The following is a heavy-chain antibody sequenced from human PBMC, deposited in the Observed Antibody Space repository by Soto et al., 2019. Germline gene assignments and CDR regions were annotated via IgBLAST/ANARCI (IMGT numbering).Heavy chain of an antibody. CDR2: ISGYNGNT. D-gene: IGHD3-10*01. CDR3: ARGVGSGSYYNQYNWFDP. CDR1: GYTFTNYG. V-gene: IGHV1-18*01. Sequence: ASVKVSCKASGYTFTNYGLSWVRQAPGQGLEWMGWISGYNGNTNYAQKLQGRVTMTTDTSTSTAYMELRSLRSDDTAVYYCARGVGSGSYYNQYNWFDPWGQGTLVTVSS. J-gene: IGHJ5*02.